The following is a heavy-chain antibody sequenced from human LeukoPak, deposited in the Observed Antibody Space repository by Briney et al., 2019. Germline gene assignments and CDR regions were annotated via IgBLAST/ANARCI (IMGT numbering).Heavy chain of an antibody. J-gene: IGHJ3*02. Sequence: GGSLRLPCSASGFNFGYYPMHWVRQAPGKGLEWVSAISGSGGSTYYADSVKGRFTISRDNSKNTLYLQMNSLGAEDTAVYYCAKPPYYYDSSGFAFDIWGQGTMVTVSS. CDR2: ISGSGGST. CDR1: GFNFGYYP. V-gene: IGHV3-23*01. CDR3: AKPPYYYDSSGFAFDI. D-gene: IGHD3-22*01.